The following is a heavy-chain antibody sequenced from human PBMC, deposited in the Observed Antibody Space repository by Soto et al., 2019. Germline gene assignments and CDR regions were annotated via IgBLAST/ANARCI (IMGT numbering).Heavy chain of an antibody. CDR1: GGTFSSYA. Sequence: SVKVSCKDSGGTFSSYAISWVRQAPGQGLEWMGGIIPIFGTANYAQKFQGRVTITADESTSTAYMELSRLRSEDTAVYYCARNVYYYGSSGYHLYFRGQGTFVTGSS. J-gene: IGHJ4*02. CDR3: ARNVYYYGSSGYHLYF. CDR2: IIPIFGTA. V-gene: IGHV1-69*13. D-gene: IGHD3-22*01.